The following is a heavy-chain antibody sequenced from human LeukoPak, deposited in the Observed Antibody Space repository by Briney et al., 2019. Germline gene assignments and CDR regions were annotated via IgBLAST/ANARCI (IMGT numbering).Heavy chain of an antibody. D-gene: IGHD6-13*01. CDR1: GGSFSGHY. Sequence: SETLSLTCAVYGGSFSGHYWSWIRQAPGKGLEWIGEINHSGSTNYNPSLKSRVTISVDTSKNQFSLKLSSVTAADTAVYYCARESRRIAAAGPSYYMDVWGRGTTVTVSS. CDR2: INHSGST. J-gene: IGHJ6*03. V-gene: IGHV4-34*01. CDR3: ARESRRIAAAGPSYYMDV.